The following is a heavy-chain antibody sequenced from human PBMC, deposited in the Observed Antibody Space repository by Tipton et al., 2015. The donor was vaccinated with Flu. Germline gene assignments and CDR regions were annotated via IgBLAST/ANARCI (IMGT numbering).Heavy chain of an antibody. Sequence: TLSLTCTVSGGSISSGSYYWSWIRQPAGKGLEWIGRIYTSGSTNYNPSLKSRVTISVDTSKNQFSLKLSSVTAADTAVYYCARDTAGANYFDYWGQGTLVTVSS. CDR1: GGSISSGSYY. J-gene: IGHJ4*02. CDR3: ARDTAGANYFDY. CDR2: IYTSGST. D-gene: IGHD1-26*01. V-gene: IGHV4-61*02.